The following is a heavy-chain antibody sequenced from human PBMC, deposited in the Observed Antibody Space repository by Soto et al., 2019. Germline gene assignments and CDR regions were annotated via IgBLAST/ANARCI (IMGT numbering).Heavy chain of an antibody. Sequence: SETPSLTCTVSGASISCFCWSWIRKSAGKGLEWIGRIYATGTTDYNPSLKSRVMMSVDTSKKQFSLKLRSVTAADTAVYYCVRDGTKTLRDWFDPWGQGISVTVSS. D-gene: IGHD1-1*01. CDR2: IYATGTT. CDR1: GASISCFC. J-gene: IGHJ5*02. CDR3: VRDGTKTLRDWFDP. V-gene: IGHV4-4*07.